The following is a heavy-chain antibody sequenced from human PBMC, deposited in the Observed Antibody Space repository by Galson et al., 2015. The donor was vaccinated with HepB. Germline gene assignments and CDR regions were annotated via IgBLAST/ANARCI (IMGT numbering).Heavy chain of an antibody. CDR1: EFTFGAYE. V-gene: IGHV3-48*03. CDR3: VRDDALWSWYFDS. D-gene: IGHD3-10*01. CDR2: ISSNGYMI. J-gene: IGHJ4*02. Sequence: SLRLSCAASEFTFGAYEMNWVRQAPGRGLEWISYISSNGYMIYYAESVKGRFTVSRDNARDSLYLQMNSLRVEDTAVYYCVRDDALWSWYFDSWGQGILVTVSS.